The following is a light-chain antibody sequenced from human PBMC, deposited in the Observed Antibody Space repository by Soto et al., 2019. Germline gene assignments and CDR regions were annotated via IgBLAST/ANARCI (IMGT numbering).Light chain of an antibody. J-gene: IGKJ2*03. CDR2: LGS. V-gene: IGKV2-28*01. Sequence: DVVMTQSPLSLSVTPGESASISCRSSQSLLQSNGYNYVDWYLQKPGQSPQLLIYLGSLRGVGVPARFSGSGSGTDFTLRISRMEAEDVGVYYCMQAPQNPPYSFGQGTKVEIK. CDR3: MQAPQNPPYS. CDR1: QSLLQSNGYNY.